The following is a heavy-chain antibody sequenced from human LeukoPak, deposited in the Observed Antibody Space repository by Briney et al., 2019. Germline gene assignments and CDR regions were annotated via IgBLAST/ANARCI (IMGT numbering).Heavy chain of an antibody. D-gene: IGHD6-6*01. J-gene: IGHJ6*03. CDR1: GFTFSDYY. Sequence: GGSLRLSCAASGFTFSDYYMSWIRQAPGKGLEWVSYISSSGSTIYYADSVKGRFTISRDNAKNSLYLQMNSLRAEDTAVYYCAGSFVGRNRIAVRFYYYYYMDVWGKGTTVTVSS. CDR2: ISSSGSTI. V-gene: IGHV3-11*04. CDR3: AGSFVGRNRIAVRFYYYYYMDV.